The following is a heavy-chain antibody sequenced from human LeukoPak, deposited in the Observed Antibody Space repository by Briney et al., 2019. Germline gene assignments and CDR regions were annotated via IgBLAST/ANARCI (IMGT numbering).Heavy chain of an antibody. J-gene: IGHJ6*03. D-gene: IGHD2-8*01. V-gene: IGHV1-2*02. Sequence: ASMKVPCKASGYSFTGYYIHWVRQAPGQGLEWMGWINPDGGVTKSAQNFQGRVTMTRDKSINTVYMELSGLTSDDTALYYCARGPNHYYYMDFWGTGTTVSVSS. CDR2: INPDGGVT. CDR3: ARGPNHYYYMDF. CDR1: GYSFTGYY.